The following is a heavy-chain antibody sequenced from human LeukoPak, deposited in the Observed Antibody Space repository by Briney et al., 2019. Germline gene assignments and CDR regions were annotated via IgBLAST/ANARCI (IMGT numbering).Heavy chain of an antibody. V-gene: IGHV4-31*03. CDR2: IHYRGST. D-gene: IGHD3-22*01. CDR1: GGSINSGGNH. Sequence: PSETLSLTCTVSGGSINSGGNHWTWIRQHPEKGLEWIGYIHYRGSTNYNPSLESRVSISVDMSKKSFYLKLPSVTGADTGVYYCARGGPDSSGYPWFGPWGQGNLVTVSS. CDR3: ARGGPDSSGYPWFGP. J-gene: IGHJ5*02.